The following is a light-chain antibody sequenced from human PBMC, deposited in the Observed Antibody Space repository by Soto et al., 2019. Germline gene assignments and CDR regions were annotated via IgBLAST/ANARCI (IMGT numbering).Light chain of an antibody. V-gene: IGKV1-5*01. CDR3: QQYNSYPWT. J-gene: IGKJ1*01. Sequence: EIQMTQSPSTLSASVGDRVTNTCRASQSIKDWLAWYQQKPGKAPKLLIFDASSLESGVPSRFSGSGSGSQFTLTISSLQPDDFATYYCQQYNSYPWTFGQGTKVEIK. CDR1: QSIKDW. CDR2: DAS.